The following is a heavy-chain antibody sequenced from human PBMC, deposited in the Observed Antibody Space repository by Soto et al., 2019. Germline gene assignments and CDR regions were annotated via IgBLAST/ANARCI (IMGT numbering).Heavy chain of an antibody. D-gene: IGHD3-16*02. J-gene: IGHJ4*02. Sequence: QLQLQESGPGLVKPSETLSLTCTVSGGSISSSSYYWGWIRQPPGKGLEWIGSIYYSGSTYYNPSLKSRVTISVDTSKNQFSLKLSSVTAADTAVYYYAGRYDYIWGSYRSIDYWCQGTLVTVSS. CDR3: AGRYDYIWGSYRSIDY. V-gene: IGHV4-39*01. CDR1: GGSISSSSYY. CDR2: IYYSGST.